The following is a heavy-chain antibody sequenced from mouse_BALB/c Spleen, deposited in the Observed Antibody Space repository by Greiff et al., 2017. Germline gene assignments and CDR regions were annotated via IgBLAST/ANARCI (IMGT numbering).Heavy chain of an antibody. CDR1: GFNIKDYY. CDR3: SDGYYPFAY. D-gene: IGHD2-3*01. CDR2: IDPENGDT. J-gene: IGHJ3*01. Sequence: VQLQQSGAELVRPGASVKLSCTASGFNIKDYYMHWVKQRPEQGLEWIGWIDPENGDTEYAPKFQGKATMTADTSSNTAYLQLSSLTSEDTAVYYCSDGYYPFAYWGQGTLVTVSA. V-gene: IGHV14-4*02.